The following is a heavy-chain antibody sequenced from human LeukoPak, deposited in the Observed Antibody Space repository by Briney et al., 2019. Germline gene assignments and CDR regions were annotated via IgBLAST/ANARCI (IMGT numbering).Heavy chain of an antibody. J-gene: IGHJ4*02. Sequence: LSLTCTVSGGSISSGDYYWSWIRQPPGKGLEWVSAVTGSGGSSYYADSVNGRFTMSRDNSKNTVDLQMNSLRVEDTAVYYCAKAASLTGYYFDNWGQGTLVIVSS. D-gene: IGHD3-9*01. CDR3: AKAASLTGYYFDN. CDR2: VTGSGGSS. CDR1: GGSISSGDYY. V-gene: IGHV3-23*01.